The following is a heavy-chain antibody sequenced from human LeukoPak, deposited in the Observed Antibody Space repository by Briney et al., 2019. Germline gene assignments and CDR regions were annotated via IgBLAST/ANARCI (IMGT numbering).Heavy chain of an antibody. CDR2: IYPGDSDT. J-gene: IGHJ4*02. Sequence: GAFLQIFWRGSGFNFTRYWIGWVRPVPGKGLEWMVSIYPGDSDTRYSPSFQGQVTISAEKSTSTPYLYWSSLKASNTATYYCARRRGFGELHIDYWGQGTLVTVSS. CDR3: ARRRGFGELHIDY. CDR1: GFNFTRYW. D-gene: IGHD3-10*01. V-gene: IGHV5-51*01.